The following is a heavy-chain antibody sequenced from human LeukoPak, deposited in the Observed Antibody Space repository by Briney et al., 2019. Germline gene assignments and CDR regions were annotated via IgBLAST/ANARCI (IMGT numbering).Heavy chain of an antibody. CDR2: INSDGSST. Sequence: GGSLRLSCAASGFTFSSYWMHWVRQAPGKGLVWVSRINSDGSSTSYADSVKGRFTISRDNAKSTLYLQMNSLRAEDTAVYYCARDNGDGYTFDYWGQGTLVTVSS. CDR1: GFTFSSYW. CDR3: ARDNGDGYTFDY. J-gene: IGHJ4*02. D-gene: IGHD5-24*01. V-gene: IGHV3-74*01.